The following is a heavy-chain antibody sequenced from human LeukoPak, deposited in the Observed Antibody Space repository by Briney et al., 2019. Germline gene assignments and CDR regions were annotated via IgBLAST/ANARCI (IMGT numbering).Heavy chain of an antibody. J-gene: IGHJ4*02. V-gene: IGHV4-34*01. Sequence: SETLSLTCAVYGGPFSGYYWSWIRQPPGKGLEWIGEINHSGSTNYNPSLKSRVTISVDTSKNQFSLKLSSVTAADTAVYYCARGGYCSGGSCYWDFDYWGQGTLVTVSS. CDR2: INHSGST. CDR3: ARGGYCSGGSCYWDFDY. CDR1: GGPFSGYY. D-gene: IGHD2-15*01.